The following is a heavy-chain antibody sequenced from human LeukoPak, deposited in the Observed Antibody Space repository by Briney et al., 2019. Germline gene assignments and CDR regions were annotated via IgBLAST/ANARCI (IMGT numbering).Heavy chain of an antibody. CDR1: RFTLKSYT. CDR2: ISKNGGNT. D-gene: IGHD1-26*01. Sequence: AATRFTLKSYTMRWFRQAQKKKLEYVSAISKNGGNTYCANSVKGRFSISRDNSKNTLYLQMGSLRTEDMAVYYCARVGEGRYYQYYYMDVWGKGTTVTVSS. J-gene: IGHJ6*03. V-gene: IGHV3-64*01. CDR3: ARVGEGRYYQYYYMDV.